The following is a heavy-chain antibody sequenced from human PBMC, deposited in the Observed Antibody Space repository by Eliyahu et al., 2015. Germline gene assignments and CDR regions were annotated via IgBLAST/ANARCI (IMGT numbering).Heavy chain of an antibody. Sequence: QVQLQQWGAGLLKPSETLSLTCAVYGGSFSGYYWSWIRQPPGKGLEWIGEINHSGSTNYNPSLKSRVTISVDTSKNQFSLKLSSVTAADTAVYYCARVDRSGCLDYWGQGTLVTVSS. CDR2: INHSGST. D-gene: IGHD6-19*01. CDR3: ARVDRSGCLDY. CDR1: GGSFSGYY. V-gene: IGHV4-34*01. J-gene: IGHJ4*02.